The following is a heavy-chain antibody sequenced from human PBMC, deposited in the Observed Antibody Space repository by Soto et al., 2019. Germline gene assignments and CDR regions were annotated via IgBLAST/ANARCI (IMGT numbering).Heavy chain of an antibody. Sequence: PSETLSLTCTVSGGSISSGGYYWSWIRQHPGKGLEWIGYIYYSGSTYYNPSLKSRVTISVDTSKNQFSLKLSSVTAADTVVYYCARTVSSSKGMDVWGQGTTVTVSS. V-gene: IGHV4-31*03. CDR1: GGSISSGGYY. CDR3: ARTVSSSKGMDV. J-gene: IGHJ6*02. CDR2: IYYSGST. D-gene: IGHD6-6*01.